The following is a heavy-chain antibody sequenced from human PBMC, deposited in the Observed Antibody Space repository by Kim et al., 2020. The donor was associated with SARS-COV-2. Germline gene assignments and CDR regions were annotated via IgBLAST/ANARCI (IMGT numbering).Heavy chain of an antibody. CDR1: GFTFSSYG. CDR2: ISYDGSNK. V-gene: IGHV3-30*18. D-gene: IGHD3-22*01. CDR3: AKEAYYYDSSGYYSLGY. J-gene: IGHJ4*02. Sequence: GGSLRLSCAASGFTFSSYGMHWVRQAPGKGLEWVAVISYDGSNKYYADSVKGRFTISRDNSKNTLYLQMNSLRAEDTAVYYCAKEAYYYDSSGYYSLGYWGQATLVTASS.